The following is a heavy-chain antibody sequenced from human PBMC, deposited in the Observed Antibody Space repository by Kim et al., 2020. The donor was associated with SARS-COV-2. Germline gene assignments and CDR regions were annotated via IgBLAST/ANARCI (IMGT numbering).Heavy chain of an antibody. CDR3: ARGEVTVSGPGVFYFDY. J-gene: IGHJ4*01. V-gene: IGHV3-30*04. Sequence: GGSLRLSCAASGFTFSSYAMSWVRQAPGKGLEWVAFISYDGSNKYYADSVRGRFTISRDNLKNTLYLQMNSLRAEDTAVYYCARGEVTVSGPGVFYFDY. CDR2: ISYDGSNK. D-gene: IGHD6-19*01. CDR1: GFTFSSYA.